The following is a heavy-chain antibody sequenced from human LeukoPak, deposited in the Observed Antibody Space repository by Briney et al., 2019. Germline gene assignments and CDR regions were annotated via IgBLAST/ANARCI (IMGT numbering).Heavy chain of an antibody. J-gene: IGHJ4*02. CDR2: ISSSSSYI. CDR1: GFTFSSCS. Sequence: GSLRLSCAASGFTFSSCSTNWVRQAPGKGLEWVSSISSSSSYIYYADSVKGRFTISRDNAKNSLYLQMNSLRAEDTAVYYCARDHYDILTGYDYWGQGTLVTVSS. CDR3: ARDHYDILTGYDY. D-gene: IGHD3-9*01. V-gene: IGHV3-21*01.